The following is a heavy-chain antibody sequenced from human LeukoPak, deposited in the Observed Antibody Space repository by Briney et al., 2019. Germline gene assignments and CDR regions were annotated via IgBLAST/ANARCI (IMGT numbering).Heavy chain of an antibody. J-gene: IGHJ4*02. D-gene: IGHD3-22*01. CDR3: ARHSSGYYSHLDF. CDR1: GFTFSSYS. V-gene: IGHV3-23*01. CDR2: ISGSGGGT. Sequence: GGSLRLSCAASGFTFSSYSMSWVRQAPGKGLEWVSGISGSGGGTYYADSVKGRFTISRDDSKNALYLQMNSLTAEDTAVYNCARHSSGYYSHLDFWGQGTLVTVSS.